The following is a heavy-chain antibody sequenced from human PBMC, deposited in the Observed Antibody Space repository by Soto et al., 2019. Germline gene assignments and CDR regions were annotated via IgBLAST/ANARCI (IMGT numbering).Heavy chain of an antibody. V-gene: IGHV1-69*13. D-gene: IGHD5-18*01. CDR1: GGTFSSYS. J-gene: IGHJ6*02. CDR2: IIPIFGTA. CDR3: ARGRIQLWLRGYYYYGMDV. Sequence: SVKVSCKASGGTFSSYSISWVLQAPVQGLEWMGGIIPIFGTANYAQKFQGRVTITADESTSTAYMELSSLRSEDTAVYYCARGRIQLWLRGYYYYGMDVWGQGTTVTVSS.